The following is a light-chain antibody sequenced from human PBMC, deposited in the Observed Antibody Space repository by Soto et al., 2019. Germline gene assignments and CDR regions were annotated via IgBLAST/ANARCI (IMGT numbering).Light chain of an antibody. CDR2: GAS. CDR3: QQYSNWPLT. J-gene: IGKJ4*01. CDR1: QSVSSN. Sequence: IVMTQSPATLSVSPGERATLSCRASQSVSSNLAWYQQKPGQAPRLLIYGASTRATDIPARFSGSGSGTEFTLTISSLQSEDFVVYYCQQYSNWPLTFGGGTKVDIK. V-gene: IGKV3-15*01.